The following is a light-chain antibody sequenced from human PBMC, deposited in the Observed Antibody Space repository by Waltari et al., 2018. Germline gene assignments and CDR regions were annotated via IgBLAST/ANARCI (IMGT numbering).Light chain of an antibody. CDR2: GSN. V-gene: IGLV1-44*01. CDR3: AAWDDSLAGSYV. J-gene: IGLJ1*01. Sequence: QSVLTQPPSASGTPGQRVTISCSGSASNIGSNTVTWYQQLPGTAPKLVISGSNQWPAGVSDRFSGSRAGTSASLAISGLQSADEADYFCAAWDDSLAGSYVFATGTKVTVL. CDR1: ASNIGSNT.